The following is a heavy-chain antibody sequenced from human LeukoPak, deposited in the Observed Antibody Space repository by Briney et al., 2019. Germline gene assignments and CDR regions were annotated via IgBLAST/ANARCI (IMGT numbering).Heavy chain of an antibody. CDR2: IRSKANSYAT. CDR1: GFTFSSYS. Sequence: PGGSLRLSCAASGFTFSSYSMNWVRQASGKGLEWVGRIRSKANSYATAYAASVKGRFTISRDDSKNTAYLQMNSLKTEDTAVYYCTRQVDSGSYDYYGMDVWGQGTTVTVSS. D-gene: IGHD1-26*01. CDR3: TRQVDSGSYDYYGMDV. J-gene: IGHJ6*02. V-gene: IGHV3-73*01.